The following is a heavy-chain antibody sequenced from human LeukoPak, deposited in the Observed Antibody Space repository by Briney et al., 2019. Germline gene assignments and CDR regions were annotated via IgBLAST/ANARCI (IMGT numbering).Heavy chain of an antibody. CDR1: GDSVSSNSAT. CDR2: TYYRSKWYN. J-gene: IGHJ4*02. Sequence: TXSLTCAVSGDSVSSNSATWNWIRQSPSRGLEWLGRTYYRSKWYNDYALSVKSRITINPDTSKNQFSLQLNSVTPEDTAVYYCARDLAGFGGYSYGMVDYWGQGTLVTVSS. D-gene: IGHD5-18*01. CDR3: ARDLAGFGGYSYGMVDY. V-gene: IGHV6-1*01.